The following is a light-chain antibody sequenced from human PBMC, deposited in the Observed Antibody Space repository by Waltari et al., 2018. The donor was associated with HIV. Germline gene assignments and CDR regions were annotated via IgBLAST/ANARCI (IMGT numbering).Light chain of an antibody. Sequence: SYQLPQPPSVSVSPGQTGTISCSGDKLGHKYASWYQQKPGQSPVLVIYQNSERPSGIPERFSGSNSGHTATLTISGAQALDEADYYCQAWDSGAAVFGGGTKLTVL. CDR1: KLGHKY. CDR3: QAWDSGAAV. CDR2: QNS. J-gene: IGLJ2*01. V-gene: IGLV3-1*01.